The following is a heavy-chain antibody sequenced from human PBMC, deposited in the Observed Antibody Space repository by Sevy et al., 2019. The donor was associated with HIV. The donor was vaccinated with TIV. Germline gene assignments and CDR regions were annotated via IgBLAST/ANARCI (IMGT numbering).Heavy chain of an antibody. CDR2: IWFDGSNS. Sequence: GGSLRLSCAASGFTFNTYGMHWVRQAPGKGLEWVALIWFDGSNSYYADSVKGRFTISRDTSKNTVYLQMNSLRAEDTAVYYCARDHEFYDYGDYGPTFFPDYWGQGNLVTVSS. V-gene: IGHV3-33*08. CDR3: ARDHEFYDYGDYGPTFFPDY. J-gene: IGHJ4*02. D-gene: IGHD4-17*01. CDR1: GFTFNTYG.